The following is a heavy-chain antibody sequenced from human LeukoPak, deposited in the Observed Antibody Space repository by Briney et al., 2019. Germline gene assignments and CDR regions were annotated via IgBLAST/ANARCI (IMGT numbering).Heavy chain of an antibody. CDR1: GFTFDDYA. D-gene: IGHD3-22*01. CDR2: ISWNSGGI. J-gene: IGHJ4*02. Sequence: GGSLRLSCAASGFTFDDYAMHWVRQAPGKGLEWVSGISWNSGGIGYADSVKGRFTISRDNAKNSLYLQMNSLRAEDMALYYCAKEAQADYYDSSGYFPFDYWGQGTLVTVSS. V-gene: IGHV3-9*03. CDR3: AKEAQADYYDSSGYFPFDY.